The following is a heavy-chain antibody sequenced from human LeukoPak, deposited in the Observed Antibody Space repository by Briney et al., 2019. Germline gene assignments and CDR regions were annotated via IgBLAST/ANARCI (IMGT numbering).Heavy chain of an antibody. Sequence: GGSLRLSCAASGFTFSSYAMSWVRQAPGKGLEWVSVIYSGGSTYYADSVKGRFTISRDNSKNTLYLQMNSLRAEDTAVYYCARAEELQYYFDYWGQGTLVTVSS. J-gene: IGHJ4*02. CDR3: ARAEELQYYFDY. CDR2: IYSGGST. CDR1: GFTFSSYA. D-gene: IGHD1-26*01. V-gene: IGHV3-53*01.